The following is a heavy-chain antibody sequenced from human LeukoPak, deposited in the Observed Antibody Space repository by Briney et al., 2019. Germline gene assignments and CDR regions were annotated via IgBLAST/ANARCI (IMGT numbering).Heavy chain of an antibody. CDR2: IKQDGSEK. Sequence: PGGSLRLSCAASGFTFNSYWMSWVRQAPGKGLEWVANIKQDGSEKYYVDSVKGRFTISRDNSMNTLFLQMNSLRAEDTAIYYCAKVSDWGRPSYIDYWGQGTLVTVSS. V-gene: IGHV3-7*03. CDR3: AKVSDWGRPSYIDY. CDR1: GFTFNSYW. D-gene: IGHD7-27*01. J-gene: IGHJ4*02.